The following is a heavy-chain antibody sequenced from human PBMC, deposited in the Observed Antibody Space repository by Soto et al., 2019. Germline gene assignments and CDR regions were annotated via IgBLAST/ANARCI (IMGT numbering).Heavy chain of an antibody. CDR1: GDSISSDKW. D-gene: IGHD6-13*01. J-gene: IGHJ4*02. CDR3: ARGERQQQRDY. CDR2: IHHSGNS. V-gene: IGHV4-4*02. Sequence: QVQLQESGPGLVKPSGTLSLTCAVSGDSISSDKWWSWVRQPPGKGLEWIGEIHHSGNSNYNPSLKXRXLXSXNKSKNQFSLKLSSVTDADTAVYYCARGERQQQRDYWGQGTLVTVSS.